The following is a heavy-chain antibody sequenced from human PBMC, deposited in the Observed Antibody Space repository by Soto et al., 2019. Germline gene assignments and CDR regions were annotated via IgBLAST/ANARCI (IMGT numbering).Heavy chain of an antibody. CDR3: AVLTTVTDADY. CDR2: VSGSGSRT. Sequence: EVQLLESGGGLVQPGGSLRLSCAASGFMFSSYVMSWVRQAPRKGLEWVSGVSGSGSRTYYADSVKGRFSISRDNSRNTLYLQLNCLRAEDTAVYYCAVLTTVTDADYWGQGTLVTVPS. J-gene: IGHJ4*02. CDR1: GFMFSSYV. V-gene: IGHV3-23*01. D-gene: IGHD4-17*01.